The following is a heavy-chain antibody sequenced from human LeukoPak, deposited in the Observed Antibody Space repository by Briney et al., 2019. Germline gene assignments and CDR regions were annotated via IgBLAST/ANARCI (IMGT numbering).Heavy chain of an antibody. CDR3: ARGYSYGYGPLDY. J-gene: IGHJ4*02. V-gene: IGHV1-18*01. Sequence: ASVKVSCKASVYSFTNHGINWVRQAPAQGLEWMGWISTDNGNTDYAQNLQGRSTMTTDTSTSTAYMELRSLRSDDTAVYYCARGYSYGYGPLDYWGQGNLVSVSS. CDR2: ISTDNGNT. CDR1: VYSFTNHG. D-gene: IGHD5-18*01.